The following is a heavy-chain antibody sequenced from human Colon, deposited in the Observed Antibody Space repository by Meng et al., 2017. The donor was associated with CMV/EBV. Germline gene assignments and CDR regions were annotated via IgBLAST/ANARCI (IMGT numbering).Heavy chain of an antibody. V-gene: IGHV1-46*01. Sequence: ASGFTFTRHYMNWVRQAPGQGLEWVGLINPSGDRTIIIEKFQGRLTMTRDTTTSTAYMELTSLTSEDTAVYYCARDNSVTDSWWFDPWGQGTLVTVSS. CDR1: GFTFTRHY. CDR2: INPSGDRT. J-gene: IGHJ5*02. D-gene: IGHD5/OR15-5a*01. CDR3: ARDNSVTDSWWFDP.